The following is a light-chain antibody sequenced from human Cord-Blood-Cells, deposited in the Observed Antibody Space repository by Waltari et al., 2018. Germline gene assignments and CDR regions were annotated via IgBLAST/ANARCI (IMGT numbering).Light chain of an antibody. CDR3: CSYAGSYTWV. Sequence: QSALTQPRSVSGSPGQSVTISCTGTSSDVGGYNYVSWYQQHPGKAPKLMIYDVSKRPSGVPVRFSGSKSGNTASLTSSGRQAEDEADYYCCSYAGSYTWVFGGGTQRTVL. CDR1: SSDVGGYNY. J-gene: IGLJ3*02. V-gene: IGLV2-11*01. CDR2: DVS.